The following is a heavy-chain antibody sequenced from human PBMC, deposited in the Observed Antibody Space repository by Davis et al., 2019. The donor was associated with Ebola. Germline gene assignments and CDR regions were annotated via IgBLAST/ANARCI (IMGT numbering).Heavy chain of an antibody. V-gene: IGHV3-73*01. D-gene: IGHD6-19*01. Sequence: GESLKISCAASGFTFSGSAMHWVRQASGKGLEWVGRIRSKANSYATAYAASVKGRFTISRDNSKNTLYLQMNSLRAEDTAVYYCAKGPSSGWYYFDYWGQGTLVTVSS. CDR2: IRSKANSYAT. CDR1: GFTFSGSA. CDR3: AKGPSSGWYYFDY. J-gene: IGHJ4*02.